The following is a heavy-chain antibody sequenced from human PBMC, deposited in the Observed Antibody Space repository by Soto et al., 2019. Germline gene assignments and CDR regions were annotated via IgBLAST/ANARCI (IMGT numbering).Heavy chain of an antibody. J-gene: IGHJ6*02. V-gene: IGHV3-23*01. Sequence: GGSLRLSCAASGFTFSSYAMSWVRQAPGKGLEWVSAISGSGGSTYYADSVKGRFTISRDNSKNTLYLQMNSLRAEDTAVYYCARAVRSGSYPYYYYGMYVWGQGTTVTVSS. CDR1: GFTFSSYA. CDR3: ARAVRSGSYPYYYYGMYV. D-gene: IGHD3-10*01. CDR2: ISGSGGST.